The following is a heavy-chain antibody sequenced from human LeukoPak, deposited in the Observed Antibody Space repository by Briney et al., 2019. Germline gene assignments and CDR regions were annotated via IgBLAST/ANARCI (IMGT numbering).Heavy chain of an antibody. CDR3: AKDLSPLRYGPLDY. CDR1: GFTFSSYA. Sequence: PGGSLRLSCAASGFTFSSYAMSWVRQAPGKGLEWVSAISGSGGSTYYADSVKGRFTISRDNSKNTLYLQMNSLRAEDTAVHYCAKDLSPLRYGPLDYWGQGTLVTVSS. J-gene: IGHJ4*02. D-gene: IGHD4-17*01. V-gene: IGHV3-23*01. CDR2: ISGSGGST.